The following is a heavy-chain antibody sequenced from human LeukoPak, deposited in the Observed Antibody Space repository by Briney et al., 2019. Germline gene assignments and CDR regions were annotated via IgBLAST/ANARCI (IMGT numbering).Heavy chain of an antibody. CDR1: GFTFSSYG. V-gene: IGHV3-30*18. D-gene: IGHD3-10*01. CDR2: ISYDGSNK. CDR3: AKRHYYGSGSHTDDAFDI. Sequence: GGSLRLSCAASGFTFSSYGMHWVRQAPGKGLEWVAVISYDGSNKYYADSVKGRFTISRDNSKNTLYLQMNSLRAEDTAVYYCAKRHYYGSGSHTDDAFDIWGQGTMVTVSS. J-gene: IGHJ3*02.